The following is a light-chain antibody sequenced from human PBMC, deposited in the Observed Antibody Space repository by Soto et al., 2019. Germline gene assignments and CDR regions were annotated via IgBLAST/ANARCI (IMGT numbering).Light chain of an antibody. CDR1: QSVSSY. J-gene: IGKJ4*01. V-gene: IGKV3-11*01. CDR2: DAS. Sequence: EIVLTQSPATLSLSPGERATLSCRASQSVSSYFAWYQQKPGQAPRLLIYDASNRATASPARFSGSGSGTDFTPPISSLLHEDVAVYYCQQRSNWPPLTFGGGTKVEIK. CDR3: QQRSNWPPLT.